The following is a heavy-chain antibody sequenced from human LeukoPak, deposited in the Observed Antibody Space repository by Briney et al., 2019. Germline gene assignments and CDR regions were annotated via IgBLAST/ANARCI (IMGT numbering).Heavy chain of an antibody. J-gene: IGHJ6*02. CDR3: AKALPPTETNYYDSSGYYGMDV. CDR2: INPNSGGT. D-gene: IGHD3-22*01. CDR1: GYTFTGYY. Sequence: ASVKVSCKASGYTFTGYYMHWVRQAPGQGLEWMGWINPNSGGTNYAQKFQGWVTMTRDTSISTAYMELSRLRSDDTAVYYCAKALPPTETNYYDSSGYYGMDVWGQGTTVTVSS. V-gene: IGHV1-2*04.